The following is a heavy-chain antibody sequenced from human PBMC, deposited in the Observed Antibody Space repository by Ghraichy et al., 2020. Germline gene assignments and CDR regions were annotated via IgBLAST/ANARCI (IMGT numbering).Heavy chain of an antibody. Sequence: GESLNISCAASGFSIRNYWMHWVRQAPGTGLVWVSHINGDGSSITYADSVRGRFTISRDDSKNTLYLQMNSLRADDTSVYYYATDYNYGMHVWGQGTTVTVSS. CDR2: INGDGSSI. D-gene: IGHD4/OR15-4a*01. CDR3: ATDYNYGMHV. V-gene: IGHV3-74*01. CDR1: GFSIRNYW. J-gene: IGHJ6*02.